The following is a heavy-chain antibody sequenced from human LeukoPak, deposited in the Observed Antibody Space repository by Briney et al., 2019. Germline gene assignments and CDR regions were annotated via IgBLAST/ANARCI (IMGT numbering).Heavy chain of an antibody. V-gene: IGHV3-48*03. D-gene: IGHD2-2*01. CDR1: GFTFSSYE. J-gene: IGHJ6*02. Sequence: GSLRLSCAASGFTFSSYEMNWVRQAPGKGLEWVSYISSSGSTIYYADSVKGRFTIARDNAKNPLYLQMNSLRAEDTAVYYCARPHCSSTSCYGYGMGVWGQGTTVTVSS. CDR3: ARPHCSSTSCYGYGMGV. CDR2: ISSSGSTI.